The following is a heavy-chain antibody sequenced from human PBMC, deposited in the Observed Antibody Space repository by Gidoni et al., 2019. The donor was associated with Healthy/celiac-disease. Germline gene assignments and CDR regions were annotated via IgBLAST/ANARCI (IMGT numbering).Heavy chain of an antibody. CDR2: IYTSGSP. Sequence: QVQLQESGPGLVKPSQTLSLTCTVSGGSISSGSYYWSWIRQPAGKGLEWIGRIYTSGSPNYNPSLKSRVTISVDTSKNQFSLKLSSVTAADPAVYYCAGEGDYDKPENIWGQGTMVTVSS. D-gene: IGHD3-22*01. CDR3: AGEGDYDKPENI. CDR1: GGSISSGSYY. V-gene: IGHV4-61*02. J-gene: IGHJ3*02.